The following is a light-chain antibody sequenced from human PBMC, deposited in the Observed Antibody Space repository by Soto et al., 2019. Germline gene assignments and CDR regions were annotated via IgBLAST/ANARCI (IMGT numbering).Light chain of an antibody. CDR1: QSIGSW. CDR3: QQDTDCAALT. CDR2: TAS. V-gene: IGKV1-5*03. J-gene: IGKJ4*01. Sequence: DIRMTQSPSTLSASVGDRVTIPCRASQSIGSWVAWYQQKPGKAPRLLIYTASNLEGGVLSRFSARGSGTDFTLTISSLQADDVATYYCQQDTDCAALTFGGGAKVEIK.